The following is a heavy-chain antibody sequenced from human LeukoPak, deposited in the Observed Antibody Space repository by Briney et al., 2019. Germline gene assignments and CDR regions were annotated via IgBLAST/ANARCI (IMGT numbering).Heavy chain of an antibody. Sequence: GGSLRLSCAASGFTFSDYYMSWIRQAPGKGLEWVSYISSSGSTIYYADSVKGRFTISRDNAKNSLYLQMNSLRAEDTAVYYCARVPPSADYYDSSGRGKWGQGTLVTVSS. CDR2: ISSSGSTI. V-gene: IGHV3-11*01. CDR3: ARVPPSADYYDSSGRGK. D-gene: IGHD3-22*01. CDR1: GFTFSDYY. J-gene: IGHJ4*02.